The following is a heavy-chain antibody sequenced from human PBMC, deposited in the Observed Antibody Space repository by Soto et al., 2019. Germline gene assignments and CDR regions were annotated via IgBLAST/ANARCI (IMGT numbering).Heavy chain of an antibody. Sequence: QVQLQQWGAGLLKPSETLSLTCAVYGGSFSGYYWSWIRQPPGKGLEWIGEINHSGSTNYNPSLKSRVTRTVDTSKNQFSLKLSSVTAADTAVYYCARLRYRDYALYYYYYYGMDVWGQGTTVTVSS. V-gene: IGHV4-34*01. D-gene: IGHD4-17*01. CDR1: GGSFSGYY. CDR3: ARLRYRDYALYYYYYYGMDV. J-gene: IGHJ6*02. CDR2: INHSGST.